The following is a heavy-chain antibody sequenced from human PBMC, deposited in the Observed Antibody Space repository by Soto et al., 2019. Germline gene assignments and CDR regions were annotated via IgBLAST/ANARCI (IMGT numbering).Heavy chain of an antibody. CDR2: IWYDGSNK. D-gene: IGHD6-13*01. V-gene: IGHV3-33*01. CDR3: ARAHTSSWFLFDY. Sequence: QVQLVESGGGVVQPGRSLRLSCAASGFTFSSYGMHWVRQAPGKGLEWVAVIWYDGSNKYYADSVKGRFTISRDNSKNTRYLQMNSLRAEDTAVYYCARAHTSSWFLFDYWGQGTLVTVS. CDR1: GFTFSSYG. J-gene: IGHJ4*02.